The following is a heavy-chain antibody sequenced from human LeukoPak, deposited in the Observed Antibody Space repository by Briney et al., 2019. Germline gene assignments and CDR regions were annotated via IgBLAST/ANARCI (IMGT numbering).Heavy chain of an antibody. D-gene: IGHD5-18*01. V-gene: IGHV3-30*03. CDR3: ARDPGYNYGFDY. CDR1: GFAFNSYG. CDR2: ISHDGSNT. J-gene: IGHJ4*02. Sequence: GGSLRLSCAASGFAFNSYGMHWVRQAPGKGLEWLAIISHDGSNTYYADSVKGRITIPRDNSKNTLYLQMNSLRAEDTAVYYCARDPGYNYGFDYWGQGTLVTVSS.